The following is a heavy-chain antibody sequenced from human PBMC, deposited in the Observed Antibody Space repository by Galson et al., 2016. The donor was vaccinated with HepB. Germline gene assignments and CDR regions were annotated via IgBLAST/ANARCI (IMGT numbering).Heavy chain of an antibody. D-gene: IGHD1-26*01. Sequence: SLRLSCAASGFTVSTNYMIWVRQAPGKGLEWVSSIYSGGSTYYADSVKGRFTISRDNSKNTVYLKMNSLRAEDTAVYYCARGGVGATTSERRQYFDYWGQGTLVTVSS. V-gene: IGHV3-53*01. J-gene: IGHJ4*02. CDR3: ARGGVGATTSERRQYFDY. CDR1: GFTVSTNY. CDR2: IYSGGST.